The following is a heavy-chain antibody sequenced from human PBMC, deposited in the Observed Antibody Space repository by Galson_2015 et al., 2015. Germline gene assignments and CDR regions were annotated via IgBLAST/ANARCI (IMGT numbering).Heavy chain of an antibody. V-gene: IGHV3-30-3*01. CDR3: ARGNPPSNCSSTSCYVNWFDP. CDR1: GFTFSSYA. Sequence: SLRLSCAASGFTFSSYAMHWVRQAPGKGLEWVAVIPYDGSNKYYADSVKGRFTISRDNSKDTLYLQMNSLRAEDTAVYYCARGNPPSNCSSTSCYVNWFDPWGQGTLVTVSS. CDR2: IPYDGSNK. D-gene: IGHD2-2*01. J-gene: IGHJ5*02.